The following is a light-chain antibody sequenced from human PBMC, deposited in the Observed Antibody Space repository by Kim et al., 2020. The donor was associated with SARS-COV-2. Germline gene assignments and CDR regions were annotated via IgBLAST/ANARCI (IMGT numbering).Light chain of an antibody. CDR2: QDT. J-gene: IGLJ3*02. CDR1: KLGNKY. V-gene: IGLV3-1*01. Sequence: SYELTQPLSVSVSPGQTASITCSGDKLGNKYVCWYQQKPGQSPVLVIYQDTKRPSGIPERFSGSNSGNTATLTISGTQAMDEADYYCQAWDNSTAVFGGGTKLTVL. CDR3: QAWDNSTAV.